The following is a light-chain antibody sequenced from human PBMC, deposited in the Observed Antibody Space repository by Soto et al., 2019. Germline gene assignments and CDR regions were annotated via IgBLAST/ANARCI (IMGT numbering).Light chain of an antibody. CDR1: QSISTN. J-gene: IGKJ1*01. Sequence: IVMTQSPVTLSVSPGERATLSCRASQSISTNLAWYQQKPGQAPRLLIYDASTRATGVPGRFSGSGFGTEFTLTISSLQSEDFVVYYCQQYNIWPPGWTFGQGTKVEIK. V-gene: IGKV3-15*01. CDR3: QQYNIWPPGWT. CDR2: DAS.